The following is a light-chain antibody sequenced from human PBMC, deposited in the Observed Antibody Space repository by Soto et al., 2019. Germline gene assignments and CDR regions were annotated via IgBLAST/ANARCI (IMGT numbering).Light chain of an antibody. Sequence: QAVVTQEPSLTVSPGGTVTLTCGSSTGAVTSAHHPYWFQQKPGQAPKTLIYDTTNKNSWTPARFSGSLLGGKAALTLSGAQPEDEADYYCLLSYSDTRAGVSGGGTKLTVL. CDR3: LLSYSDTRAGV. V-gene: IGLV7-46*01. CDR2: DTT. J-gene: IGLJ3*02. CDR1: TGAVTSAHH.